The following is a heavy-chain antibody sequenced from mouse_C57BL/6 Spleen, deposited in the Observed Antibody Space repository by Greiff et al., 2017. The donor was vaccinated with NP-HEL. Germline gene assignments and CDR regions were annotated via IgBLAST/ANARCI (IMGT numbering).Heavy chain of an antibody. D-gene: IGHD2-4*01. V-gene: IGHV1-9*01. CDR1: GYTFTGYW. J-gene: IGHJ3*01. Sequence: QVQLQQSGAELMKPGASVKLSCKATGYTFTGYWIEWVKQRPGHGLEWIGEILPGSGSTNYNEKFKGKATFTADTSSNTAYMQLSSLTTEDSAIYYCAIKIYYDYDVPFAYWGQGTLVTVSA. CDR3: AIKIYYDYDVPFAY. CDR2: ILPGSGST.